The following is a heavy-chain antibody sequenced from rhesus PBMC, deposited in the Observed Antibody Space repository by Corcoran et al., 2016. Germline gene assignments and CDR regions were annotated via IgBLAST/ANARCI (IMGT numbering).Heavy chain of an antibody. Sequence: QVQLQESGPGVVKPSETLSLTCAVSGGSISARSRWCWLRQPPGKGLEWIGYIYGCSTSTNYNPSLKSRVTISKDTSKNQFSLKLSSVTAADTAVYYCAREGGYSNYRYFEFWGQGALVTVSS. J-gene: IGHJ1*01. D-gene: IGHD4-23*01. V-gene: IGHV4S10*01. CDR3: AREGGYSNYRYFEF. CDR1: GGSISARSR. CDR2: IYGCSTST.